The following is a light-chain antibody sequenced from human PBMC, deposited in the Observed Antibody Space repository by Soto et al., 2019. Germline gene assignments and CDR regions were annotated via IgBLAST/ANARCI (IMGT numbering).Light chain of an antibody. J-gene: IGLJ1*01. V-gene: IGLV2-14*01. CDR1: SSDVGAYDC. CDR3: SSSASTSTGV. Sequence: QPVLTQPASVSGSPGQSITISCTGASSDVGAYDCVSWYQQHPGKAPTLMIFDVSNRPSGVSDRFSGSKSGNTASLTISGLQAEDEADYYCSSSASTSTGVFVTGTKLTV. CDR2: DVS.